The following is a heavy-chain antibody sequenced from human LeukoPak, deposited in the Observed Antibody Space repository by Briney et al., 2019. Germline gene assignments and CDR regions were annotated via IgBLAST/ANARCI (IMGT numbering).Heavy chain of an antibody. CDR3: ARVGGYYDSSGYPDY. CDR1: GGSISSGGYC. CDR2: IYYSGST. D-gene: IGHD3-22*01. J-gene: IGHJ4*02. Sequence: SETLSLTCTVSGGSISSGGYCCCCIRPHPRKGLGLSRYIYYSGSTYYNPSLKSRVTISVDTSKNQFSLKLSSVTAADTAVYYCARVGGYYDSSGYPDYWGQGTLVTVSS. V-gene: IGHV4-31*03.